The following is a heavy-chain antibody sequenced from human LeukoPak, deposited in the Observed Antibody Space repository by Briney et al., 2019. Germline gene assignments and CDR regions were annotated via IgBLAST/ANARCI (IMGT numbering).Heavy chain of an antibody. V-gene: IGHV3-74*01. CDR1: GSTFSTYW. J-gene: IGHJ4*02. Sequence: PGGSLRLSCAVSGSTFSTYWMHWVRQAPGKGLVWVSRINTDGSSTSYADSVKGRFTISRDNAKNTVYLQMNGLRAEDTAVYYCARDSVDASYWGQGTLVTVSS. CDR2: INTDGSST. D-gene: IGHD5-12*01. CDR3: ARDSVDASY.